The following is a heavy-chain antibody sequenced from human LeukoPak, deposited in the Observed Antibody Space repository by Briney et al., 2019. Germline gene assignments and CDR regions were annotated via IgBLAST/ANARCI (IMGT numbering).Heavy chain of an antibody. CDR2: IYYSGST. CDR1: GGSISSGGYY. Sequence: PSETLSLTCTVSGGSISSGGYYWRWIRQHPGKGLEWIGYIYYSGSTYYNPSLKSRVTISVDTSKNQFSLKLSSVTAADTAVYYCAVRGTYYYDSSGPSWDWFDPWGQGTLVTVSS. D-gene: IGHD3-22*01. V-gene: IGHV4-31*03. CDR3: AVRGTYYYDSSGPSWDWFDP. J-gene: IGHJ5*02.